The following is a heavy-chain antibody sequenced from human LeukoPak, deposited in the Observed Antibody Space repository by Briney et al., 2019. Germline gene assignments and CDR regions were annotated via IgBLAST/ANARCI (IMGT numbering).Heavy chain of an antibody. CDR1: GYTFTSYY. J-gene: IGHJ4*02. CDR3: ARVNNYYDSRGAFDY. V-gene: IGHV1-2*02. Sequence: GASVKVSCKASGYTFTSYYIHWVRQAPGQGLEWMGWINPNSGGTNYAQKFQGRVTMTRDTSISTAYMELSRLRSDDTAVYYCARVNNYYDSRGAFDYWGQGTLVTVSS. D-gene: IGHD3-22*01. CDR2: INPNSGGT.